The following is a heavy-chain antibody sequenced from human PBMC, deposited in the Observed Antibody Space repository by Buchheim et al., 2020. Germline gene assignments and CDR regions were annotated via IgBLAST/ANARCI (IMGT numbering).Heavy chain of an antibody. CDR3: ARGIAEISPFDY. J-gene: IGHJ4*02. V-gene: IGHV3-30-3*01. Sequence: QVQLVESGGGVVQPGRSLRLSCAASGFTFSSYAMHWVRQAPGKGLEWVAVISYDGSNKYYADSVKGRFTISRDNSKNTLYLQMNSLRAEDTAVYYCARGIAEISPFDYWGQGTL. D-gene: IGHD6-13*01. CDR2: ISYDGSNK. CDR1: GFTFSSYA.